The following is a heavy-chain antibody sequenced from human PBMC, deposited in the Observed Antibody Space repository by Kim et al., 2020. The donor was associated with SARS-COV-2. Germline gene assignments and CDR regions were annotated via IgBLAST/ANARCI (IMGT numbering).Heavy chain of an antibody. CDR2: IIPIFGTA. D-gene: IGHD1-26*01. V-gene: IGHV1-69*13. CDR3: ARARGSPIYYYYMDV. CDR1: GGTFSSYA. Sequence: SVKVSCKASGGTFSSYAISWVRQAPGQGLEWMGGIIPIFGTANYAQKFQGRVTITADESTSTTYMELSSLRSEDTAVYYCARARGSPIYYYYMDVWGKGTTVTVSS. J-gene: IGHJ6*03.